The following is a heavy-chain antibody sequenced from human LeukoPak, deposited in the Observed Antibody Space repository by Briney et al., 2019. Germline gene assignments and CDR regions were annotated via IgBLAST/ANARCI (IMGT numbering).Heavy chain of an antibody. J-gene: IGHJ6*03. Sequence: SETLSLTCAVSGDSVTTGNWWTWVRQSPDEGLEWIGEIYHNGSTNYNPSLKSRVTVSIEKTKNHVSLRLTSLTAADTAVYYCAREGSRRLYMDVWGRGTTITVSS. CDR1: GDSVTTGNW. CDR2: IYHNGST. V-gene: IGHV4-4*02. D-gene: IGHD2-15*01. CDR3: AREGSRRLYMDV.